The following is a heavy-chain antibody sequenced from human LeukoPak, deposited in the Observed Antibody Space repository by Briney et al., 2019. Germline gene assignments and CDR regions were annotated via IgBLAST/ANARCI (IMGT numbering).Heavy chain of an antibody. CDR3: ARVWVAATPWFDP. V-gene: IGHV4-39*07. CDR1: GGSISGSSYY. CDR2: IYYSGST. J-gene: IGHJ5*02. D-gene: IGHD2-15*01. Sequence: PSETLSLTCTVSGGSISGSSYYWGWIRQPPGKGLEWIGSIYYSGSTYYNPSLKSRVTISVDTSKNQFSLKLSSVTAADTAVYYCARVWVAATPWFDPWGQGTLVTVSS.